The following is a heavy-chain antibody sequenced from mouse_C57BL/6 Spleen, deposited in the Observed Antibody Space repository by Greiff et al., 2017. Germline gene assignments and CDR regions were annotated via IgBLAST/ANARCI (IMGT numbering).Heavy chain of an antibody. V-gene: IGHV1-52*01. CDR2: IDPSDSET. J-gene: IGHJ1*03. CDR1: GYTFTSYW. CDR3: AKGITTVVGYFDV. D-gene: IGHD1-1*01. Sequence: QVQLQQPGAELVRLGSSVKLSCKASGYTFTSYWMHWVKQRPIQGLEWIGNIDPSDSETHYNQKFKDKATLTVDKSSSTAYMQLSSLTSEDSAVYYCAKGITTVVGYFDVWGTGTTVTVSS.